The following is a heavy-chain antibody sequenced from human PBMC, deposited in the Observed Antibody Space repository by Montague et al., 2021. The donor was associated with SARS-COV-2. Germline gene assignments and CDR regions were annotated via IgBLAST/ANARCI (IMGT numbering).Heavy chain of an antibody. CDR3: ARGSIAAAGVPSYYGMDV. CDR2: ISYDGSNK. Sequence: SLRLSCAASGFTFSSYAMHWVRQAPGKGLEWVAVISYDGSNKYYADSVKGRFTTSRDNSKNTLYLQMNSLRAEDTAVYYCARGSIAAAGVPSYYGMDVWGQGTTVTVSS. J-gene: IGHJ6*02. V-gene: IGHV3-30-3*01. D-gene: IGHD6-13*01. CDR1: GFTFSSYA.